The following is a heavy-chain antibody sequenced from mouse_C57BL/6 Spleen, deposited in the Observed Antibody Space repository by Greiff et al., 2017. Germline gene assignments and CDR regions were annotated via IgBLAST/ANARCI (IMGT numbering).Heavy chain of an antibody. J-gene: IGHJ1*03. V-gene: IGHV1-52*01. CDR2: IDPTDSET. CDR1: GYTFTSYW. D-gene: IGHD1-1*01. Sequence: QVQLQQPGAELVRPGSSVKLSCKASGYTFTSYWMHWVKQRPIQGLEWIGNIDPTDSETHYNQKFKDKATLTVDKSSSTAYMQLTSLTSEDSAVYYCAIYYSDCAESWYFDVWGTGPTVTVSS. CDR3: AIYYSDCAESWYFDV.